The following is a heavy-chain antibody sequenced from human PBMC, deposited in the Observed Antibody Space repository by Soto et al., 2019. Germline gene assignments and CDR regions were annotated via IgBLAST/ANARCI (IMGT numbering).Heavy chain of an antibody. CDR1: GYTFTDYG. Sequence: GASVKVSCKASGYTFTDYGISWVRQAPGQGLEWMGWISAYNDKTKYAQKLQGRVTMTTDTSTSTVYMELRSLRSEDTAVYYCAFDFCIGTNSDGPYVWGQGTTVTVSS. D-gene: IGHD3-3*01. V-gene: IGHV1-18*04. CDR2: ISAYNDKT. J-gene: IGHJ6*02. CDR3: AFDFCIGTNSDGPYV.